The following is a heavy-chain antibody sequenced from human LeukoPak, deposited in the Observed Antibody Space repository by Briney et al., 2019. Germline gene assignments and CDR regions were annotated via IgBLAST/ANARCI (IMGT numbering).Heavy chain of an antibody. CDR3: ARAPRGGLRYFDWLVGPDIGGWFDP. CDR1: GFTFSSYW. D-gene: IGHD3-9*01. CDR2: INSDGSST. V-gene: IGHV3-74*01. Sequence: GGSLRLSCAAPGFTFSSYWMHWVRQAPGKGLVWVSRINSDGSSTSYADSVKGRFTISRDNAKSTLYLQMNSLRAEDTAVYYCARAPRGGLRYFDWLVGPDIGGWFDPWGQGTLVTVSS. J-gene: IGHJ5*02.